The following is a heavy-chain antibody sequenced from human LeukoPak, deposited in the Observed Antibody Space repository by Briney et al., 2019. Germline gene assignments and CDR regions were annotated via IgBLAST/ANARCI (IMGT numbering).Heavy chain of an antibody. J-gene: IGHJ4*02. CDR3: ARGSKPSRVYYDSSGYSDY. Sequence: SVKVSCKASGGTFSSYAISWVRQAPGQGLEWIGRIIPVFGTANYARKFQGRVTITTDESTSTAYMELSSLRSEDTAVYYCARGSKPSRVYYDSSGYSDYWGQGTLVTVSS. D-gene: IGHD3-22*01. V-gene: IGHV1-69*05. CDR2: IIPVFGTA. CDR1: GGTFSSYA.